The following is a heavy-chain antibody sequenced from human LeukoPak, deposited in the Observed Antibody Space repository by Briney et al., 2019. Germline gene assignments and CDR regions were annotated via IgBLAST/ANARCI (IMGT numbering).Heavy chain of an antibody. CDR3: AKGGTYYYDS. CDR2: ISSNGAST. V-gene: IGHV3-23*01. J-gene: IGHJ4*02. CDR1: GFIFSSYG. Sequence: GGSLRLSCAASGFIFSSYGMSWVRQAPGKGLEWISAISSNGASTYYADSVKGRFTISRDNSESTLYLQMNSLRVEDSAVYYCAKGGTYYYDSWGQGTLVTVSS.